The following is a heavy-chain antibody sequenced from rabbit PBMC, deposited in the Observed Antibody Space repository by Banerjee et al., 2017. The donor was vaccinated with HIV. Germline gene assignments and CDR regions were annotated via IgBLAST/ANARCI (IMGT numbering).Heavy chain of an antibody. CDR1: GFSFSSRHY. D-gene: IGHD4-2*01. J-gene: IGHJ4*01. V-gene: IGHV1S40*01. CDR3: ARDDVGSGANFNL. CDR2: IYTGSSGST. Sequence: QSLEESGGDLVKPGASLTLTCTASGFSFSSRHYMCWVRQAPGKGLEWIACIYTGSSGSTWYATWVNGRFTISKTSPTTVTLQMTSLTAADTATYFCARDDVGSGANFNLWGPGTLVTVS.